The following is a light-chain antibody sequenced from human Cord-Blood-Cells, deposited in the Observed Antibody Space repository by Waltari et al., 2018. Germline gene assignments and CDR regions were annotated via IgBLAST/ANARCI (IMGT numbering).Light chain of an antibody. Sequence: DIQMTQSPSTLSASVGDRVTIPCRASQSISSWLAWYQQKPGKATKLLIYKASSLESGVPSRFSGSGSGTEFTLTISSLQPDDFATYYCQQYNSPMYTFGQGTKLEIK. V-gene: IGKV1-5*03. CDR2: KAS. J-gene: IGKJ2*01. CDR3: QQYNSPMYT. CDR1: QSISSW.